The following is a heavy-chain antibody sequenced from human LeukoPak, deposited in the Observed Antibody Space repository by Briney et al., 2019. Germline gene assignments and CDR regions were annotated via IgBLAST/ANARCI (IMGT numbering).Heavy chain of an antibody. V-gene: IGHV1-46*01. CDR3: ARGGYYDSTTPAVSYYYYYGMDV. D-gene: IGHD3-22*01. Sequence: GASVKVSCKASGYTFTSYYMHWVRQAPGQGLEWMGIINPSGGSTSYAQKFQGRVTMTRDTSTSTVYMELSSLRSEDTAVYYCARGGYYDSTTPAVSYYYYYGMDVWGQGTTVTVSS. CDR2: INPSGGST. J-gene: IGHJ6*02. CDR1: GYTFTSYY.